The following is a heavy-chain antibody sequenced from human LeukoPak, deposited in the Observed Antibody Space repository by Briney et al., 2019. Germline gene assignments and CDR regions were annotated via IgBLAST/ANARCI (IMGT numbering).Heavy chain of an antibody. V-gene: IGHV3-48*01. CDR2: ISSSSSTI. J-gene: IGHJ4*02. D-gene: IGHD7-27*01. CDR1: GFTFSSYS. Sequence: GGSLRLSCAASGFTFSSYSMNWVRLAPGKGLEWVSHISSSSSTIYYADSVKGRFTISRDNAKNSLYLQMNSLRAEDTAVYYCARHWAERFEGKYWGQGTLVTVSS. CDR3: ARHWAERFEGKY.